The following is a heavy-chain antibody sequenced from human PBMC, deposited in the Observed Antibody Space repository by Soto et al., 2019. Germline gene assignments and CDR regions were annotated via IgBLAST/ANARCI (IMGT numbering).Heavy chain of an antibody. CDR1: GGTFSSYA. CDR3: ARGYCISTSCRDAFDI. Sequence: QVQLVQSGAEVKKPGSSVKVSCKASGGTFSSYAISWVRQAPGQGLEWMGGIIPIFGTANYAQKFQGRVTITPGEITTXAYMELSSLRSEDTAVYYCARGYCISTSCRDAFDIWGQGTMVTVSS. V-gene: IGHV1-69*05. J-gene: IGHJ3*02. CDR2: IIPIFGTA. D-gene: IGHD2-2*01.